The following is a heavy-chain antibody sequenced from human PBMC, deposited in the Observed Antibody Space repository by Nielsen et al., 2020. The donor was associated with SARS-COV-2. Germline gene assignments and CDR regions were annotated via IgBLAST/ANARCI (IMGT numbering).Heavy chain of an antibody. CDR1: GFTFSAYG. CDR2: ISYDGSNK. CDR3: ARSPSFSSWVDY. D-gene: IGHD6-13*01. Sequence: SLKISCAASGFTFSAYGMHWVRQAPGKGLEWVAVISYDGSNKYYADSVKGRFTISRDNSKNTLYLQMNSLRAEDTAVYYCARSPSFSSWVDYWGQGTLVTVSS. V-gene: IGHV3-30*03. J-gene: IGHJ4*02.